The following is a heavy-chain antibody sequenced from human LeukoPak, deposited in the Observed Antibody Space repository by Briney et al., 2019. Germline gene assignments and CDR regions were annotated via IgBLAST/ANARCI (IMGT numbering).Heavy chain of an antibody. CDR1: GYTFTSYA. Sequence: ASVKVSCKASGYTFTSYAMNWVRQAPGLGLEWMGWINTDTGSPTYAPGFTGRFDFSLDISVNTAYLQISNLRPEDTAIYYCARAGTMVRGLTHNWFDPWGQGTLVTVSS. D-gene: IGHD3-10*01. V-gene: IGHV7-4-1*02. CDR2: INTDTGSP. CDR3: ARAGTMVRGLTHNWFDP. J-gene: IGHJ5*02.